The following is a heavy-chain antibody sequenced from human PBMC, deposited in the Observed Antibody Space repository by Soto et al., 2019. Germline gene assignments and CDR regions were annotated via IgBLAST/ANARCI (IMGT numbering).Heavy chain of an antibody. CDR3: ARDLPGGAHTPPDHDAFDI. J-gene: IGHJ3*02. D-gene: IGHD2-2*02. CDR2: INPSGGST. CDR1: GYTFTSYY. V-gene: IGHV1-46*01. Sequence: GASVKVSCKESGYTFTSYYMHWVRQAPGQGLEWMGIINPSGGSTSYAQKFQGRVTMTRDTSTSTVYMELSSLRSEDTAVYYCARDLPGGAHTPPDHDAFDIWGQGTMVTVSS.